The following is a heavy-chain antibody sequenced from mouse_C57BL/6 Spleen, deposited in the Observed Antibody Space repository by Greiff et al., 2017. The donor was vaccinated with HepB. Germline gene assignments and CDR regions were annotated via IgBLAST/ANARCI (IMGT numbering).Heavy chain of an antibody. CDR1: GYTFTSYW. V-gene: IGHV1-64*01. Sequence: VQLQESGAELVKPGASVKMSCKASGYTFTSYWMHWVKQRPGQGLEWIGMIDPNSGSTNYNEKFKSKATLTVDKSSSTAYMQLSSLTSEDSAVYYCARSYSAHYAMDYWGQGTSVTVSS. D-gene: IGHD2-12*01. CDR2: IDPNSGST. J-gene: IGHJ4*01. CDR3: ARSYSAHYAMDY.